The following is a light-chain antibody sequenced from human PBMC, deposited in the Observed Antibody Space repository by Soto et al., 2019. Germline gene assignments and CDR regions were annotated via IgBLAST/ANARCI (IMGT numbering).Light chain of an antibody. Sequence: DIQMTQSPSSLSASVGDRVTITCRASQGISNYLAWFQQKPGKAPKFLIYAASTLQTGVPSRLSGSGSGTDFTPPISNLQPADFVTNYCQQYNSYLLTFVGGTKVEIK. J-gene: IGKJ4*01. V-gene: IGKV1-16*01. CDR2: AAS. CDR3: QQYNSYLLT. CDR1: QGISNY.